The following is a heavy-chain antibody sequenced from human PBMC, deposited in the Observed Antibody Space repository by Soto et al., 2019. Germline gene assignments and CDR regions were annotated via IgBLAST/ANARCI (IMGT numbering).Heavy chain of an antibody. CDR2: IKSKTDGGTT. D-gene: IGHD1-26*01. CDR3: TTLLPPLPDPGAPEEPEGYYYYGMDV. V-gene: IGHV3-15*01. J-gene: IGHJ6*02. Sequence: GGSLRLSCAVSGFTFSNAWMSWVRQAPGKGLEWVGRIKSKTDGGTTDYAAPVKGRFTISRDDSKNTLYLQMNSLKTEDTAVYYCTTLLPPLPDPGAPEEPEGYYYYGMDVWGQGTTVPVSS. CDR1: GFTFSNAW.